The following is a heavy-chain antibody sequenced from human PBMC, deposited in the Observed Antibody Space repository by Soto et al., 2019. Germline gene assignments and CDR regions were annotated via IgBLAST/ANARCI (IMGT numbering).Heavy chain of an antibody. CDR2: INPSGGST. CDR3: ARDRTAAAGLFDP. D-gene: IGHD6-13*01. CDR1: GGTFSSYA. J-gene: IGHJ5*02. V-gene: IGHV1-46*01. Sequence: ASVKVSCKASGGTFSSYAISWVRPAPGQGLEWMGIINPSGGSTSYAQKFQGRVTMTRDTSTSTVYMELSSLRSEDTAVYYCARDRTAAAGLFDPWGQGTLVTVSS.